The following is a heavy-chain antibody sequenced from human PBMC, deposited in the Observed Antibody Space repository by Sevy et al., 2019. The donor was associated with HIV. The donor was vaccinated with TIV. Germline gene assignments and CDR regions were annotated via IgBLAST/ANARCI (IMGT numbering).Heavy chain of an antibody. J-gene: IGHJ3*02. CDR3: ARDPLHYYDCSVKGTFDI. Sequence: ASVKVSCKASGYTFTSYAMNWVRQAPGQGLEWMGWINTNTGNPTYAQGFTGRFVFSLDTSVSTAYLQISSLKAEDTAVYYCARDPLHYYDCSVKGTFDIWGQGTMVTVSS. CDR2: INTNTGNP. D-gene: IGHD3-22*01. V-gene: IGHV7-4-1*02. CDR1: GYTFTSYA.